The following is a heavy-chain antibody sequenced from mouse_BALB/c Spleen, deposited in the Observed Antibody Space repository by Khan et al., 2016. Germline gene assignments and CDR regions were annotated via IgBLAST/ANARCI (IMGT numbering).Heavy chain of an antibody. D-gene: IGHD6-1*01. CDR2: ILPGSGYS. CDR3: RRDCFSRDC. Sequence: QVQLQQSGAELMKPGASVKISCKATGYTFSNYWIEWVKQRPGHGLEWIGDILPGSGYSNSNENFKGKATFTADASSNIAYMQLISLTSEDSAVSSCRRDCFSRDCFGQGNSVTVSS. J-gene: IGHJ4*01. V-gene: IGHV1-9*01. CDR1: GYTFSNYW.